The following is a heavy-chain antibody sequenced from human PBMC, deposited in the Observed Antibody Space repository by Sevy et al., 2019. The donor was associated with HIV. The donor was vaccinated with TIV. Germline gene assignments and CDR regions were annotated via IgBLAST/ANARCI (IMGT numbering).Heavy chain of an antibody. CDR1: GYTFTGDY. D-gene: IGHD1-7*01. Sequence: ASVKVSCKASGYTFTGDYLHWVRQAPGQGLEWMGRVYPNSGGTNYAQKFQGRVTMTRDTSISTAYMELSRLRSDDTAVYYCARDGGGGTTNSGMDVWGQGTMVTVSS. V-gene: IGHV1-2*06. CDR3: ARDGGGGTTNSGMDV. J-gene: IGHJ6*02. CDR2: VYPNSGGT.